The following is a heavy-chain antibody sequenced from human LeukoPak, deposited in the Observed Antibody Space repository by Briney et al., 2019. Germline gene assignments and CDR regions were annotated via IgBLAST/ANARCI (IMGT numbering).Heavy chain of an antibody. CDR3: ARVTFFYYYFDL. Sequence: PGGSLRLSCAASGFTFSDYYMSWIRQAPGKGLEWVSYISSGGDSMYYADSVKGRFTISRDNARTSLYLQMNSLRAEDTAVYYCARVTFFYYYFDLWGRGTLVTVSS. CDR2: ISSGGDSM. CDR1: GFTFSDYY. V-gene: IGHV3-11*04. J-gene: IGHJ2*01.